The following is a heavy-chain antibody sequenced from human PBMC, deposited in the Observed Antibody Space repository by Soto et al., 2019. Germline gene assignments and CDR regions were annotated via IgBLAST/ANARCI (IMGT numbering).Heavy chain of an antibody. J-gene: IGHJ4*02. CDR1: GFTFSSYW. CDR3: LRGNSGYGNFDY. D-gene: IGHD5-12*01. V-gene: IGHV3-74*01. Sequence: GGSVRLSCAASGFTFSSYWMHWVRQAPGKGLVWVSRIKGDGSETNYADSVKGRFTISRDNAKNTLYLQLNSLRAEDTAVYYCLRGNSGYGNFDYWRQGTRATVSS. CDR2: IKGDGSET.